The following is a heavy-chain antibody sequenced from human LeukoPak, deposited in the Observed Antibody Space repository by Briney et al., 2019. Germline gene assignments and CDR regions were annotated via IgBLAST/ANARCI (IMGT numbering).Heavy chain of an antibody. J-gene: IGHJ4*02. Sequence: ASETLSLTCSVYGGSFGGYYWSWIRQSPEKGLEWIAEINQSGNTNHNPSLKSRVTISVDTPKNQFSLKVTSVVAADTAVYYCATGPGGYYFDYWGQGTLVTVSS. D-gene: IGHD3-3*01. V-gene: IGHV4-34*01. CDR3: ATGPGGYYFDY. CDR1: GGSFGGYY. CDR2: INQSGNT.